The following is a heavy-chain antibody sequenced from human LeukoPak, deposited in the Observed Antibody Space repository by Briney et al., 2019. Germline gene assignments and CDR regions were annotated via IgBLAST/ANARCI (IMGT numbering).Heavy chain of an antibody. V-gene: IGHV3-23*01. CDR1: GFTFSNYA. CDR2: ISVGGTTT. D-gene: IGHD6-13*01. CDR3: AKSFTSSSSDY. J-gene: IGHJ4*02. Sequence: GGSLRLSCVASGFTFSNYAMSWIRQAPGKGLEWVSSISVGGTTTYYADSVKGRFSISRDNSENALYLQMNGLRADDTAVYSCAKSFTSSSSDYWGQGTLVTVSS.